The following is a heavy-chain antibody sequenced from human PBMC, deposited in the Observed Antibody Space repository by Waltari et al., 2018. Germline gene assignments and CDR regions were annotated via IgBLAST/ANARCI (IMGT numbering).Heavy chain of an antibody. Sequence: EVQLVESGGGLVQPGGSLRLSCDVSGFMFSSYWMTWVRQGPGKGLEWVANINHDGSGKYYVDSVKGRFTISRDNTKSSLFLQMNSLRAEDTAVYYCATYRWLGYWGQGSLVTVSS. V-gene: IGHV3-7*03. CDR2: INHDGSGK. CDR3: ATYRWLGY. D-gene: IGHD3-10*01. J-gene: IGHJ4*02. CDR1: GFMFSSYW.